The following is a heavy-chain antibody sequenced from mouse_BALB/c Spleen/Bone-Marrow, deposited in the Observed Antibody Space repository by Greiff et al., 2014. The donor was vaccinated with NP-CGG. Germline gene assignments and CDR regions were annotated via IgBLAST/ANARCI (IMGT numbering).Heavy chain of an antibody. V-gene: IGHV3-2*02. CDR3: ARSVYYGSSYVDY. D-gene: IGHD1-1*01. Sequence: EVQLVESGPGLVKPSQSLSLTCTVTGYSITSDYAWNWIRQFPGNKLEWMGYISYSGSTSYNPSLKSRISITRDTSKNQFFLQLNSVTTGDAATYYCARSVYYGSSYVDYWGQGTTLTVSS. CDR2: ISYSGST. J-gene: IGHJ2*01. CDR1: GYSITSDYA.